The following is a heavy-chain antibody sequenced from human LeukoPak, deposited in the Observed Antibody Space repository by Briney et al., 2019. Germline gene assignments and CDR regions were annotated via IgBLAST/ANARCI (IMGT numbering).Heavy chain of an antibody. V-gene: IGHV5-51*01. Sequence: GESLKISCKGSGYSFTSYRIGWVRQMPGKGLEWMGIIYPGDSDTKYSPSFQGQVTISADKSICTAYLQWSSLKASDTAMYYCARAATGGYYSHIDYWGQGTLVSVSS. CDR3: ARAATGGYYSHIDY. J-gene: IGHJ4*02. D-gene: IGHD3-22*01. CDR2: IYPGDSDT. CDR1: GYSFTSYR.